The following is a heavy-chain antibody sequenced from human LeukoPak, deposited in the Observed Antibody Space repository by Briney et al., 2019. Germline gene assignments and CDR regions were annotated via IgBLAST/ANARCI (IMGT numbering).Heavy chain of an antibody. V-gene: IGHV3-21*01. CDR1: GFTFSSYS. J-gene: IGHJ4*02. CDR3: HGSGSLRNDGDDY. D-gene: IGHD3-10*01. Sequence: GGSLRLSCAASGFTFSSYSMNWVRQAPGKGLEWVSSISSSSSYIYYADSVKGRFTISRDNAKNSLYLQMNSLRAEDTAVYYCHGSGSLRNDGDDYWGQGTLVTVSS. CDR2: ISSSSSYI.